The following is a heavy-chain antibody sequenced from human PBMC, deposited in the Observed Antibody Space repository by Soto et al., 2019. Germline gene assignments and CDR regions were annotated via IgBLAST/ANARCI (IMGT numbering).Heavy chain of an antibody. J-gene: IGHJ4*02. CDR3: ARVGYYYDSSGYLGYYFDY. Sequence: SETLSLTCTVSGGSISSYYWCWIRQPPGKGLEWIGYIYYSGSTNYNPSLKSRVTISVDTSKNQFSLKLSSVTAADTAVYYCARVGYYYDSSGYLGYYFDYWGQGTLVTVSS. CDR1: GGSISSYY. CDR2: IYYSGST. D-gene: IGHD3-22*01. V-gene: IGHV4-59*01.